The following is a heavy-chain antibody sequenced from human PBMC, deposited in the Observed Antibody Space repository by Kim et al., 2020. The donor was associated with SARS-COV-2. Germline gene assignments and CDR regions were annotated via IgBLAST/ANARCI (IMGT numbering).Heavy chain of an antibody. D-gene: IGHD3-22*01. CDR1: GGSFSGYY. J-gene: IGHJ3*02. V-gene: IGHV4-34*01. Sequence: SETLSLTCVVYGGSFSGYYWSWIRQPPGKGLEWIGEINHSGSTNYNPSLKSRVTISVDTSKNQFSLKLSSVTAADTAVYYCARDRQYDRAFDIWGQGTMVTVSS. CDR3: ARDRQYDRAFDI. CDR2: INHSGST.